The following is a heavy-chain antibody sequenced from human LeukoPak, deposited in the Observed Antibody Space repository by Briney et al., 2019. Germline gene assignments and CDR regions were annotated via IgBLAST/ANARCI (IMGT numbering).Heavy chain of an antibody. J-gene: IGHJ4*02. CDR2: IRYDGSNK. D-gene: IGHD3-10*01. CDR3: AKAELLWFGELSANYFDY. V-gene: IGHV3-30*02. CDR1: GFTFSSYG. Sequence: GGSLRLSCAASGFTFSSYGMHWVRQAPGKGLEWVAFIRYDGSNKYYADSVKGRFTISRDNSKNTLHLQMNSLRAEDTAVYYCAKAELLWFGELSANYFDYWGQGTLVTVSS.